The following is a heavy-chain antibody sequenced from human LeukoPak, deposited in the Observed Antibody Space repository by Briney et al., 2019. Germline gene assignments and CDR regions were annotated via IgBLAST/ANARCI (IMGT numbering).Heavy chain of an antibody. J-gene: IGHJ4*02. CDR3: ARDSPYGTAGY. Sequence: GGSLRLSCAASGFTFSNYNMNWVRQAPGKGLEWVSSISSSSSYVYYADSVKGRFTISRDNTKNSLYLQMNSLRAEDTAVYYCARDSPYGTAGYWGQGTLVTVSS. D-gene: IGHD2-8*02. CDR1: GFTFSNYN. CDR2: ISSSSSYV. V-gene: IGHV3-21*01.